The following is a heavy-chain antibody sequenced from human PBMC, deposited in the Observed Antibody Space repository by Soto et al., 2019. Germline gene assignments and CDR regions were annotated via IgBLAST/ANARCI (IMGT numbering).Heavy chain of an antibody. Sequence: PGGSLRLSCSASGFTFSIYAMHWVRQAPGKGLEYVSSISTNGGSTHYADSVKGRFTISRDNSKNTQYLQMSSLRADDTAVYYCVRDDSGLLWFGELLDYYGMDVWGQGTTVTVSS. D-gene: IGHD3-10*01. J-gene: IGHJ6*02. CDR3: VRDDSGLLWFGELLDYYGMDV. CDR2: ISTNGGST. V-gene: IGHV3-64D*06. CDR1: GFTFSIYA.